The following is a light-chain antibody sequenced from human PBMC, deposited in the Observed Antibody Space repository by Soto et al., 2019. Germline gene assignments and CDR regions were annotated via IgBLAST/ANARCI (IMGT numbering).Light chain of an antibody. V-gene: IGKV3-15*01. CDR3: QQYNNWPPIT. J-gene: IGKJ5*01. CDR2: GAS. Sequence: EIVLTQSPGTLSLSPWERATLSCRASQSVSSNLAWYQQKPGQAPRLLIYGASTRATGIPARFSGSGSGTEFTLTISSLQSEDFAVYYCQQYNNWPPITFGQGTRLEN. CDR1: QSVSSN.